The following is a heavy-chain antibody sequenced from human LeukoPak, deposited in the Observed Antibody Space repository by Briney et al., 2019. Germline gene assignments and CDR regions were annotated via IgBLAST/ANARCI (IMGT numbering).Heavy chain of an antibody. D-gene: IGHD2-15*01. J-gene: IGHJ4*02. CDR1: GFTFSSYG. CDR2: ISGSGGST. V-gene: IGHV3-23*01. CDR3: AKEILVGGTRLDY. Sequence: GGSLRLSCAASGFTFSSYGRHWVRQAPGKGLEWVSAISGSGGSTYYADSVKGRLTISRDNSKNTLYLQMNSLRAEDTAVYYCAKEILVGGTRLDYWGQGTLVTVSS.